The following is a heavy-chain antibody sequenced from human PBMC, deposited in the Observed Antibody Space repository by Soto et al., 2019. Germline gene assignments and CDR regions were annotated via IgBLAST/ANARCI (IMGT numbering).Heavy chain of an antibody. CDR3: AKHSEYQLLSWFDP. D-gene: IGHD2-2*01. V-gene: IGHV3-23*01. CDR2: ISAGGGNT. J-gene: IGHJ5*02. Sequence: EVQVLESGGGLVQSGGSLRLSCAASGFSFSTYAMSWVRQAPGKGLEWVSGISAGGGNTFYADSVRGRFTTSRDNSKNTLYLEIYSLRAEDTALYYCAKHSEYQLLSWFDPWGQGTPVTVSS. CDR1: GFSFSTYA.